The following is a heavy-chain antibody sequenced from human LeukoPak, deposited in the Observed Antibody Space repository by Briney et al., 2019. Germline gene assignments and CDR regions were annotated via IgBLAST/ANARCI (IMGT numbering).Heavy chain of an antibody. CDR2: ISAFDGNT. V-gene: IGHV1-18*01. CDR1: GYTFTSYG. CDR3: ARDGYGSGKGFFDY. J-gene: IGHJ4*02. Sequence: ASVKVSCRASGYTFTSYGFTWVRQAPGQGPKWMGWISAFDGNTNSAQKFQGRVTMTTDTSSSTAYMELRSLTSDDTAVYYCARDGYGSGKGFFDYWGQGTLVTVSS. D-gene: IGHD3-10*01.